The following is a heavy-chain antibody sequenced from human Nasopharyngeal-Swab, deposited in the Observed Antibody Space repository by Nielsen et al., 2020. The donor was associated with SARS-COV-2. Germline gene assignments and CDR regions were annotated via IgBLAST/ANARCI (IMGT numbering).Heavy chain of an antibody. CDR3: GGGTCCPSYLDF. J-gene: IGHJ4*02. CDR1: GFTFSSFG. CDR2: VSADGKTQ. V-gene: IGHV3-30*02. Sequence: GGSLRLSCAASGFTFSSFGMHWVRQAPGKGLEWVAVVSADGKTQYYAASMKGRFTISRDNSKDTLYLQIDSLRVEDTAVYYCGGGTCCPSYLDFWGQGTLVTVSS. D-gene: IGHD2-15*01.